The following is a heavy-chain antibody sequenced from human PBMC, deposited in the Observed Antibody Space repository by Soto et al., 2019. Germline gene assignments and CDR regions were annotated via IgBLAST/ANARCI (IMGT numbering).Heavy chain of an antibody. CDR1: GGSISNYY. J-gene: IGHJ5*02. V-gene: IGHV4-59*01. Sequence: QVQVQESGPGLVKPSETLSLTCTVSGGSISNYYWSWIRQSPGKGLEWIANIYHSGTTNYNLSLKGRVSISIDSSKNQVSLRLKSVTAADTAVYYCARGGYRTLAWFDHWGQGTLVTVSS. CDR2: IYHSGTT. CDR3: ARGGYRTLAWFDH. D-gene: IGHD5-18*01.